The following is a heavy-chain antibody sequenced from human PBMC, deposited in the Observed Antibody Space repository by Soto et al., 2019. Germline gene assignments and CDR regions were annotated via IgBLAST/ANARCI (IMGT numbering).Heavy chain of an antibody. Sequence: PSETLSLTCAVSGGSISSGGYSWSWIRQPPGKGLEWIGYIYHSGSTYYNPSLKSRVTISVDRSKNQFSLKLSSVTAADTAVYYCARVPIGYCSSTSCHDAFDIWGQGTMVTV. CDR1: GGSISSGGYS. CDR3: ARVPIGYCSSTSCHDAFDI. V-gene: IGHV4-30-2*01. D-gene: IGHD2-2*01. CDR2: IYHSGST. J-gene: IGHJ3*02.